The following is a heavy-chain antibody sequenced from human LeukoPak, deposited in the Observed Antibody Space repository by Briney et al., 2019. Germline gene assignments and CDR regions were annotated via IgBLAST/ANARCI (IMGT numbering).Heavy chain of an antibody. J-gene: IGHJ4*02. CDR3: ARDRSLVVAATIPPNRLDY. CDR2: INPNSGVT. CDR1: GYTFTGYY. Sequence: ASVKASCKASGYTFTGYYMHWVRQAPGQGLEWMGWINPNSGVTNYAQKFQGRVTMTRDTSISTAYMELSRLRSDDTAVYYCARDRSLVVAATIPPNRLDYWGQGTLVTVSS. V-gene: IGHV1-2*02. D-gene: IGHD2-15*01.